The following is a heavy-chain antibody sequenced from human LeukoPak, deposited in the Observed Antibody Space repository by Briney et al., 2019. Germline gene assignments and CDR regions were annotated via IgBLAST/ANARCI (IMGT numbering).Heavy chain of an antibody. CDR2: IRYDGSNK. CDR1: GFTFSSYG. J-gene: IGHJ5*02. D-gene: IGHD1-26*01. Sequence: GGSLRLSCAASGFTFSSYGMHWVRPAPGKGLEWVAFIRYDGSNKYYADSVKGGFTISRDNSKNTLYLQMNSLRAEDTAVDYCAKVKWELRTDWFDPWGQGTLVTVSS. V-gene: IGHV3-30*02. CDR3: AKVKWELRTDWFDP.